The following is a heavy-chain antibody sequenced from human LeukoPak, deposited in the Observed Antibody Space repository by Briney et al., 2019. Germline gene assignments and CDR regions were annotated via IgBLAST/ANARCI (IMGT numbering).Heavy chain of an antibody. V-gene: IGHV3-9*01. Sequence: PGRSLRLSCAASGFTFDDYAMHWVRQAPGKGLEWVSGISWNSGSIDYADSVKGRFTISRDNAKNSLYLQMNSLRAEDTALYYCAKDEDYDSSGSFDYWGQGTLVTVSS. D-gene: IGHD3-22*01. CDR2: ISWNSGSI. CDR3: AKDEDYDSSGSFDY. J-gene: IGHJ4*02. CDR1: GFTFDDYA.